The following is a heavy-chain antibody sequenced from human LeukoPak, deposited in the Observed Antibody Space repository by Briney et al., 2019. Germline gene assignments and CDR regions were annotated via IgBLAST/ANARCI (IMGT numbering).Heavy chain of an antibody. CDR1: GFTFSSYS. CDR3: ARGSRRYYFDY. J-gene: IGHJ4*02. Sequence: PGGSLRLSCAASGFTFSSYSMNWVRQAPGKGLEWVSYISSSGSTIYYADSVKGRFTISRDNAKNSLYLQMNSLRAEDTAVYYCARGSRRYYFDYWGQGTLVTVSS. CDR2: ISSSGSTI. V-gene: IGHV3-48*04.